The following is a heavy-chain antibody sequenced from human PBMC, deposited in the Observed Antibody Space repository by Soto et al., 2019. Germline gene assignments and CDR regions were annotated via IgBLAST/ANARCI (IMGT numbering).Heavy chain of an antibody. D-gene: IGHD3-16*01. V-gene: IGHV3-30-3*01. CDR3: ARDRDGVYGMDD. J-gene: IGHJ6*02. Sequence: QVQVVESGGGVVQPGKSLRLSCTASEFTSSQSPIHWVRQAPGKGLEWVALLLHDGNYNYYADSVKGRFTVSRDRSKNTVFLQMDSLRTEDTAVYYCARDRDGVYGMDDWGQGTTVTVSS. CDR1: EFTSSQSP. CDR2: LLHDGNYN.